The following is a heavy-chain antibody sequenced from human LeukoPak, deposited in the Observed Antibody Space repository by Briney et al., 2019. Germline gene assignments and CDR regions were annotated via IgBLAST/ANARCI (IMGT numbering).Heavy chain of an antibody. Sequence: GGSLRLSCAASGFTFSSYSMNWVRQAPGKGLEWVSSISSSSSYIYYADSVKGRFTISRDNAKNTLYLQMNSLRVEDTAVYYCARAGRGLRYFDWLTYDYWGQGTLVTVSS. J-gene: IGHJ4*02. CDR1: GFTFSSYS. V-gene: IGHV3-21*01. CDR3: ARAGRGLRYFDWLTYDY. CDR2: ISSSSSYI. D-gene: IGHD3-9*01.